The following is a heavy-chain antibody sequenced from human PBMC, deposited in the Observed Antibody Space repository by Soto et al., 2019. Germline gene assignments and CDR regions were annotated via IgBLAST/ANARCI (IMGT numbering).Heavy chain of an antibody. CDR1: GFTFTSYT. D-gene: IGHD2-8*02. V-gene: IGHV1-69*08. J-gene: IGHJ6*02. CDR3: AKGYCPGGSCYGYYGMDV. CDR2: IIPIVGTA. Sequence: QVQLVQSGAEVKKPGSSVKVSCKASGFTFTSYTLNWVRQAPGQGLEWMGRIIPIVGTANYAQKFHDRVTITADKSTSTAYMELSSLRSEDTAIFYCAKGYCPGGSCYGYYGMDVWGQGTTVTVSS.